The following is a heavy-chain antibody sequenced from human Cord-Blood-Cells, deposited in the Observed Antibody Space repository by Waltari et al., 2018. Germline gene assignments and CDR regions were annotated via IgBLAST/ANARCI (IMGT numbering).Heavy chain of an antibody. Sequence: QVQLVESGGGVVQPGRSLRLSCAASGFTFSSYGTHWVRQAPGKGLEWVAVISYDGSNKYYADSVKGRFTISRDNSKNTLYLQMNSLRAEDTAVYYCAKVHTLTGDRFDYWGQGTLVTVSS. J-gene: IGHJ4*02. CDR3: AKVHTLTGDRFDY. D-gene: IGHD7-27*01. CDR2: ISYDGSNK. V-gene: IGHV3-30*18. CDR1: GFTFSSYG.